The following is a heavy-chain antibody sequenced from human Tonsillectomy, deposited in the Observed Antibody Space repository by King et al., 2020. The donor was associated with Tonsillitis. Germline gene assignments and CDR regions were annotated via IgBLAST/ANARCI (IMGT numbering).Heavy chain of an antibody. CDR2: IFFDGSEI. V-gene: IGHV3-33*01. CDR1: GFTFSTYG. CDR3: AREKVNYGFDY. D-gene: IGHD4-17*01. Sequence: VQLVESGGGVVQPGRSLRLSCAASGFTFSTYGMHWVRQAPGKGREWVAVIFFDGSEIYYADSVKGRFTSSRDNDKNTLYLQMNSLRADDMAIYFCAREKVNYGFDYWGQGTLVTVSS. J-gene: IGHJ4*02.